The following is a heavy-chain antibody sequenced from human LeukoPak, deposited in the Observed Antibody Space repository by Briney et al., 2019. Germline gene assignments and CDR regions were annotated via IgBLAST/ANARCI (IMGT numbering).Heavy chain of an antibody. D-gene: IGHD5-18*01. CDR2: ISYDGSNK. CDR1: GFTFSSYG. CDR3: AERGDTADFDY. V-gene: IGHV3-30*18. Sequence: GGSLRLSCAASGFTFSSYGMHWVRQAPGKGLEWVAVISYDGSNKYYADSVKGRFTISRDNSKNTLYLQMNSLRAEDTAVYYCAERGDTADFDYWGQGTLVTVSS. J-gene: IGHJ4*02.